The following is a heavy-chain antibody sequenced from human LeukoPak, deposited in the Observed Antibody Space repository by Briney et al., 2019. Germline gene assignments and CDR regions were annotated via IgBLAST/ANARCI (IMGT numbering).Heavy chain of an antibody. D-gene: IGHD3-22*01. Sequence: ASVKVSCKASGYTFTTYYIHWVRQAPGQGLEWMGLINPSGGSTSYAQKFQGRVTMTRDTSTSTVYMELSSLRSEDTAVYYCARTRGYYYDSSGYYYPNDTRYYYYYYMDVWGKGTTVTVSS. J-gene: IGHJ6*03. V-gene: IGHV1-46*01. CDR1: GYTFTTYY. CDR2: INPSGGST. CDR3: ARTRGYYYDSSGYYYPNDTRYYYYYYMDV.